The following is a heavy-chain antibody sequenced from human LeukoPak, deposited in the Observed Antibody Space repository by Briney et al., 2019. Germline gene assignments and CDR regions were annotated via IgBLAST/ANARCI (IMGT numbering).Heavy chain of an antibody. CDR3: ARVIIVGATGI. CDR1: GFTVSSYE. J-gene: IGHJ3*02. V-gene: IGHV3-48*03. Sequence: GGSLRLSCAASGFTVSSYEMNWVRQAPGKGLEWVSYLSSGGSTVYYADSVKGRFSISRDNAKNSLYLQMNSLRAEDTAVYYCARVIIVGATGIWGQGTMVTVSS. D-gene: IGHD1-26*01. CDR2: LSSGGSTV.